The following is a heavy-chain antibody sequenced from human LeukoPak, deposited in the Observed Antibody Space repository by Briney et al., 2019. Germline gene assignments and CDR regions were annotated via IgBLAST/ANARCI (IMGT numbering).Heavy chain of an antibody. D-gene: IGHD3-22*01. CDR1: GFTFSSYW. CDR3: ARAPSEIGGYYPEYFRH. J-gene: IGHJ1*01. CDR2: IKSDGST. V-gene: IGHV3-74*01. Sequence: GGSLRLSCAASGFTFSSYWMRWVRQAPGKGLVWVSRIKSDGSTNYADSVKGRFTISRDNAKNTVSLQMNSLRAEDTGVYFCARAPSEIGGYYPEYFRHWGQGTLVTVSS.